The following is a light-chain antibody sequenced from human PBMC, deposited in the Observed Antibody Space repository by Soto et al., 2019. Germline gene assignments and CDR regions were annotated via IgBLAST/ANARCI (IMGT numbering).Light chain of an antibody. CDR1: QDIITW. CDR3: QQRRTSPFS. J-gene: IGKJ3*01. CDR2: AAS. V-gene: IGKV1D-12*01. Sequence: DIQMTQSPSFVSASVGDRVTLTCRASQDIITWLAWYQQRLGEAPRLLIFAASTLKNGIPARFSGSGSGTDFTLTISGLQPEDFATYYCQQRRTSPFSFGPGTKVELK.